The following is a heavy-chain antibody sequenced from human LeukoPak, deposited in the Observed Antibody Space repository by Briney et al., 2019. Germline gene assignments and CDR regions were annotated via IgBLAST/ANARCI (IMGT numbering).Heavy chain of an antibody. D-gene: IGHD6-13*01. J-gene: IGHJ4*02. CDR2: ISSSSSYI. CDR3: ARDLAAAGEFDY. V-gene: IGHV3-21*01. CDR1: GFTFSSYS. Sequence: PGGSLRLSCAASGFTFSSYSMNWVRQAPGKGLEWDSSISSSSSYIYYADSVKGRFTISRDNAKNSLYLQMNSLRAEDTAVYYCARDLAAAGEFDYWGQGTLVTVSS.